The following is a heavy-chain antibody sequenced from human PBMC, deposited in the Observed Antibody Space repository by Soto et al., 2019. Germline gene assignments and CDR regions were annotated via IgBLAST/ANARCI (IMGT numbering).Heavy chain of an antibody. D-gene: IGHD2-21*01. CDR2: ISWNSGII. J-gene: IGHJ4*02. Sequence: GGSLRLSCAGSGFTFDDYAMHWVRQAPGKGLEWVSGISWNSGIIAYADSVKGRFTISRDNAKNSLYLQMNSLRAEDTAFYYCARDIRASRPRYFDFWGRGTLVTVSS. CDR1: GFTFDDYA. V-gene: IGHV3-9*01. CDR3: ARDIRASRPRYFDF.